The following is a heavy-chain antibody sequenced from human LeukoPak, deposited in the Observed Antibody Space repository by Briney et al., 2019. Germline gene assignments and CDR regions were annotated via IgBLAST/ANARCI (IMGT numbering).Heavy chain of an antibody. J-gene: IGHJ3*02. CDR2: IYHSGTT. Sequence: MASETLSLTCTVSGGSISSYYWGWIRQPPGKGLEWIGIIYHSGTTYSNPSLKSRVTISVDTSKNQFSLKLSSVTAADTAVYYCARLVGLQHIVVVPAADDAFDIWGQGTMVTVSS. CDR3: ARLVGLQHIVVVPAADDAFDI. CDR1: GGSISSYY. V-gene: IGHV4-59*04. D-gene: IGHD2-2*01.